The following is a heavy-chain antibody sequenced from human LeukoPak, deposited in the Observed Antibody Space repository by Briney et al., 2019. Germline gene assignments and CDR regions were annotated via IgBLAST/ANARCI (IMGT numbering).Heavy chain of an antibody. D-gene: IGHD3-10*01. CDR1: GLTVSSNY. CDR2: IYSGGST. CDR3: AKDPQITMVRGVTAFDY. Sequence: PGGSLRLSCAASGLTVSSNYMSWVRQAPGKGLEWVSVIYSGGSTYYADSVKGRFTISRDNSKNTLYLQMNSLRAEDTAVYYCAKDPQITMVRGVTAFDYWGQGTLVTVSS. J-gene: IGHJ4*02. V-gene: IGHV3-53*01.